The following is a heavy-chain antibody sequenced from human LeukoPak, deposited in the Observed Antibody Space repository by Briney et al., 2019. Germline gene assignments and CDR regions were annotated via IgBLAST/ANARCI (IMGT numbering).Heavy chain of an antibody. CDR3: AREWGTLGDYDWFDP. CDR2: ISAYNGNT. Sequence: ASVTVSCKASGYTFTSYGISWVRQAPGQGLEWMGWISAYNGNTNYAQKLQGRVTMTTDTSTSTAYMELRSLRSDDTAVYYCAREWGTLGDYDWFDPWGQGTLVTVSS. J-gene: IGHJ5*02. CDR1: GYTFTSYG. V-gene: IGHV1-18*01. D-gene: IGHD4-17*01.